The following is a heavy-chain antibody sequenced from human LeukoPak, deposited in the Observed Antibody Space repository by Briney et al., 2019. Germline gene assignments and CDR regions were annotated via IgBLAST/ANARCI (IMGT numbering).Heavy chain of an antibody. CDR2: ISGSGGST. J-gene: IGHJ4*02. V-gene: IGHV3-23*01. CDR1: GFTFSSYA. CDR3: AKAIVVVPDAIDY. D-gene: IGHD2-2*01. Sequence: GGCLRLSCEASGFTFSSYAMSWVRQAPGKGLEWVSSISGSGGSTHYADSVKGRFTISRDNSKNTLYLQMNSLRAEDTAVHYCAKAIVVVPDAIDYWGQGTLVTVSS.